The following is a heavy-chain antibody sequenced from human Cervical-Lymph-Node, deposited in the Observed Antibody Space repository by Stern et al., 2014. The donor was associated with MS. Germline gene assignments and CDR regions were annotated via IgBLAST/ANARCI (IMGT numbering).Heavy chain of an antibody. Sequence: VQLVEYGGGLVQPGGSLRLSCAASGFTFSSYSMNWVRQAPGKGLEWVSYISSSSRTIYYADSVKGRFTISRDNAKNSLYLQMNSLRDEDTAVYYCGGGHYYYYGMDVWGQGTTVTVSS. J-gene: IGHJ6*02. D-gene: IGHD3-16*01. CDR2: ISSSSRTI. CDR3: GGGHYYYYGMDV. CDR1: GFTFSSYS. V-gene: IGHV3-48*02.